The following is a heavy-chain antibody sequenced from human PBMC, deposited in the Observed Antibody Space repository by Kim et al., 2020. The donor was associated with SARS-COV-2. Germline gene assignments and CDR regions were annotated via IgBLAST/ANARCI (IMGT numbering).Heavy chain of an antibody. CDR1: GGSISGYW. CDR2: VHDTRGA. CDR3: ARGLGNSWYSLDY. Sequence: SETLSLTCAVSGGSISGYWWSWVRQPPGKGLEWIGEVHDTRGAKYNPTLKSRVTISVDKSKNHFSLKLSSVAAADTAVYYCARGLGNSWYSLDYWGQGTLVTLST. J-gene: IGHJ4*02. D-gene: IGHD6-13*01. V-gene: IGHV4-4*02.